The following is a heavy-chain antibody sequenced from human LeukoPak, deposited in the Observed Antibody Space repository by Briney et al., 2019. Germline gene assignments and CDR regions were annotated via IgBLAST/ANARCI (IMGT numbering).Heavy chain of an antibody. D-gene: IGHD1-26*01. CDR3: AGGSGSIVGAPDAFDI. CDR1: GFTVSSNY. CDR2: IYSGGST. J-gene: IGHJ3*02. Sequence: GGSLRLSCAASGFTVSSNYMSWVRQAPGKGLEWVSVIYSGGSTYYADSVKGRFTISRDNSKNTLYLQMNSLRAEDTAVYYCAGGSGSIVGAPDAFDIWGQGTMVTVSS. V-gene: IGHV3-53*05.